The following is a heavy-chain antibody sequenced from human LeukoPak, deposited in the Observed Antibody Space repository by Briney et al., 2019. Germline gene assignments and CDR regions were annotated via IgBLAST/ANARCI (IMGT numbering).Heavy chain of an antibody. V-gene: IGHV4-31*03. CDR1: GGSISSGGYY. J-gene: IGHJ4*02. CDR3: ARVGSSTSRYYFDY. CDR2: IYYSGST. Sequence: SETLPLTCTVSGGSISSGGYYWSWIRQHPGKGLEWIGYIYYSGSTYYNPSLKSRVTISVDTSKNQFSLKLSSVTAADTAVYYYARVGSSTSRYYFDYWGQGTLVTVSS. D-gene: IGHD2-2*01.